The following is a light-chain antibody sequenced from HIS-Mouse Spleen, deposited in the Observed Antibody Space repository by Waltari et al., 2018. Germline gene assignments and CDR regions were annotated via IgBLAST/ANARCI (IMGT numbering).Light chain of an antibody. CDR3: SSYTSSSTLGV. Sequence: QSALTQPASVSGSPGQSITISCTGTSSDVGGYNYVSWYQQHPGKAPKLMIYEVSNRPAGGSNRFSGSKPGNTASLTISGLQAEDEADYYCSSYTSSSTLGVFGGGTKLTVL. CDR1: SSDVGGYNY. J-gene: IGLJ2*01. CDR2: EVS. V-gene: IGLV2-14*01.